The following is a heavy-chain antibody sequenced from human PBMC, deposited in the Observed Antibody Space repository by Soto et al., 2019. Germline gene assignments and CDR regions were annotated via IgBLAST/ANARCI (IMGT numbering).Heavy chain of an antibody. Sequence: TSETLSLTCAVSGGSISSGGYSWSWIRQPPGKGLEWIGYIYHSGSTYYNPSLKSRVTISVDRSKNQFSLKLSSVTAADTAVYYCASTMVRGVMALRYWGQGTLVTVSS. D-gene: IGHD3-10*01. V-gene: IGHV4-30-2*01. J-gene: IGHJ4*02. CDR2: IYHSGST. CDR1: GGSISSGGYS. CDR3: ASTMVRGVMALRY.